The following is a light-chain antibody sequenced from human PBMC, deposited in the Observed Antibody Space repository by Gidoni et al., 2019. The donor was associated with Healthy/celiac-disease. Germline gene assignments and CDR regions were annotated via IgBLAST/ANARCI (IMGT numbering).Light chain of an antibody. V-gene: IGKV3-15*01. J-gene: IGKJ2*01. CDR2: GAS. CDR3: QQYNNWPPYT. Sequence: EIVMTQSPATLSVSPGERATLSCRASQSVSSNLAWYQQKRGQAPSLLIYGASTRATGTPARFSGSGSGTEFTLTISSLQSEDFAVYYCQQYNNWPPYTFGQGTKLEIK. CDR1: QSVSSN.